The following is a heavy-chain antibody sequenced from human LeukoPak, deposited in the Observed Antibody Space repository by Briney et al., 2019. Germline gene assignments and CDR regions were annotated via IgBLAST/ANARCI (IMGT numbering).Heavy chain of an antibody. CDR3: AKDQTAYDFWSGSSYNWFDP. D-gene: IGHD3-3*01. Sequence: PGGSLRLSCAASGFTFSNYAMSWVRQAPGKGLEWVSAISGSGVTTYYADSVKGRFTISRDNSKNTLYLQMNSLRAEDTAVYYCAKDQTAYDFWSGSSYNWFDPWGQGTLVTVSS. J-gene: IGHJ5*02. CDR2: ISGSGVTT. V-gene: IGHV3-23*01. CDR1: GFTFSNYA.